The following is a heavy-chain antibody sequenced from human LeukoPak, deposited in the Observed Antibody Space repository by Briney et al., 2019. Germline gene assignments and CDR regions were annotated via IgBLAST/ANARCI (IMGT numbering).Heavy chain of an antibody. CDR2: ISYSGST. CDR1: GGSISSYY. CDR3: AREGTAGTNLNWFDP. Sequence: PSETLSLTCTVPGGSISSYYWSWIRQPPGKGLEWIGYISYSGSTNFNPSLKSRVTIPVDTSKNQFSLKLSSVTAADTAVYYCAREGTAGTNLNWFDPWGQGTLVTVSS. J-gene: IGHJ5*02. V-gene: IGHV4-59*01. D-gene: IGHD1-1*01.